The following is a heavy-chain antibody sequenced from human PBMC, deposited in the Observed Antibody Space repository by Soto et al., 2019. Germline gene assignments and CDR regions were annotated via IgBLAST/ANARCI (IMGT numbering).Heavy chain of an antibody. CDR3: ARDKDYYYGMDV. CDR2: RHHSGNT. CDR1: GGSISGYY. J-gene: IGHJ6*02. V-gene: IGHV4-59*01. Sequence: PSETLSLTCSVSGGSISGYYWSWIRQPPGKGLEWVGYRHHSGNTNYNASLKSRVTISLDTSRNQFSLKLSSVTAADTAVYYCARDKDYYYGMDVWGQGTTVTV.